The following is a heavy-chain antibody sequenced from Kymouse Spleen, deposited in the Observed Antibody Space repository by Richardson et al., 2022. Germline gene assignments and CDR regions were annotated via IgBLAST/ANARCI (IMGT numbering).Heavy chain of an antibody. D-gene: IGHD1-26*01. CDR2: INHSGST. V-gene: IGHV4-34*01. Sequence: QVQLQQWGAGLLKPSETLSLTCAVYGGSFSGYYWSWIRQPPGKGLEWIGEINHSGSTNYNPSLKSRVTISVDTSKNQFSLKLSSVTAADTAVYYCAIQWEGRWFDPWGQGTLVTVSS. J-gene: IGHJ5*02. CDR3: AIQWEGRWFDP. CDR1: GGSFSGYY.